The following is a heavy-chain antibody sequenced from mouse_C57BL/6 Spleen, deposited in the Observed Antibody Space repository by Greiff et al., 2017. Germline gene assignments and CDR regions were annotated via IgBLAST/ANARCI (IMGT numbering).Heavy chain of an antibody. V-gene: IGHV1-64*01. Sequence: QVQLQQPGAELVKPGASVKLSCKASGYTFTSYWMHWVKQRPGPGLEWIGMIHPNSGSTNYNEKFKSKATLTVDKSSSTAYMQLSSLTSEDSAVYYCARSDDYPSYYAMDYWGQGTSGTVSS. CDR1: GYTFTSYW. CDR2: IHPNSGST. J-gene: IGHJ4*01. CDR3: ARSDDYPSYYAMDY. D-gene: IGHD2-4*01.